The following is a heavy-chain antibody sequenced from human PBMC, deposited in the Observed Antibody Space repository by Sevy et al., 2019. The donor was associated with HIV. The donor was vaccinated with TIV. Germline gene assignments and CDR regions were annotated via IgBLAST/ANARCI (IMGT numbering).Heavy chain of an antibody. CDR1: GGSISSYY. D-gene: IGHD5-12*01. V-gene: IGHV4-59*01. Sequence: SETLSLTCTVSGGSISSYYWSWIRQPPGKGLEWIGYIYYSGSTNYNPSLKSRVTISVDTSKNQFSLKLSSVNAADTAVYYCARVNWEMATENKRYYYYGMDVWGQGTTVTVSS. J-gene: IGHJ6*02. CDR3: ARVNWEMATENKRYYYYGMDV. CDR2: IYYSGST.